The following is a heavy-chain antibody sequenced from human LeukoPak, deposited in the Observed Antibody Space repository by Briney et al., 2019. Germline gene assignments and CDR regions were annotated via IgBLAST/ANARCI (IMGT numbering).Heavy chain of an antibody. CDR1: GYTFTGYY. CDR3: ATRVDHWGHSPFDY. D-gene: IGHD7-27*01. CDR2: INPNSGGT. Sequence: ASVKVSCKASGYTFTGYYMHWVRQAPGQGLEWMGWINPNSGGTNYAQKFQGRVTMTRDTSISTAYMELSRLRSDDTAVYYCATRVDHWGHSPFDYWGQGTLVTVSS. V-gene: IGHV1-2*02. J-gene: IGHJ4*02.